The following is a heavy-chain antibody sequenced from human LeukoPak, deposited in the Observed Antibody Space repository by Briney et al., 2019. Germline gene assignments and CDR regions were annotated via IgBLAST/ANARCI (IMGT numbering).Heavy chain of an antibody. CDR2: INHSGST. Sequence: SETLSLTCAAYGGSFSGYYWSWIRQPPGKGLEWIGEINHSGSTNYNPSLKSRVTISVDTSKNQFSLKLSSVTAADTAVYYCARVGFRTMVRGVMNYWGQGTLVTVSS. V-gene: IGHV4-34*01. CDR1: GGSFSGYY. J-gene: IGHJ4*02. D-gene: IGHD3-10*01. CDR3: ARVGFRTMVRGVMNY.